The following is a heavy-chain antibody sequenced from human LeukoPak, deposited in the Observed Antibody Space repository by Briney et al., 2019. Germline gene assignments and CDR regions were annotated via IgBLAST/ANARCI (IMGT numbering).Heavy chain of an antibody. Sequence: SETLSLTCAVYGGSFSGYYWSWIRQPPGKGLEWIGEINHSGSTNYNPSLKSRVTISVDMSKNQFSLKLSSVTAADTAVYYCARDLAGRAYYFDYWGQGTLVTVSS. CDR1: GGSFSGYY. V-gene: IGHV4-34*01. CDR3: ARDLAGRAYYFDY. J-gene: IGHJ4*02. CDR2: INHSGST.